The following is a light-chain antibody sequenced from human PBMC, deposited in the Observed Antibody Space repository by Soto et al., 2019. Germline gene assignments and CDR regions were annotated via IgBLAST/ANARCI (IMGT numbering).Light chain of an antibody. CDR2: DAS. V-gene: IGKV3-11*01. J-gene: IGKJ2*01. Sequence: EIVLTQSPATLSLSPGERATLSCRASQSVSSYLAWYQHKPGLAPRLLIYDASNRATDIPARFSGSGSGTDFTPTISSLESEDFAVYYCQHRGKWPRTFRQGTKLEIK. CDR1: QSVSSY. CDR3: QHRGKWPRT.